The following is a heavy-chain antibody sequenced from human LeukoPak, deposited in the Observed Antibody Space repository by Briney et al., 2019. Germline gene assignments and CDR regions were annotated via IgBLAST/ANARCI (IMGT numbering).Heavy chain of an antibody. CDR3: AREYCSGGSCYGDDAFDI. V-gene: IGHV1-69*13. CDR2: IIPIFGTA. CDR1: GGTFSSYA. D-gene: IGHD2-15*01. J-gene: IGHJ3*02. Sequence: SVKVSCKASGGTFSSYAISWVRQAPGQGLEWMGGIIPIFGTANYAQKFQGRVTITADESTSTAYMELSSLRSEDTAVYYCAREYCSGGSCYGDDAFDIWGQGTMFTVSS.